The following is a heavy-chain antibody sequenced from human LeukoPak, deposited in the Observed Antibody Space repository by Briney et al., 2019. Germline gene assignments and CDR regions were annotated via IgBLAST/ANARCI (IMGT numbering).Heavy chain of an antibody. D-gene: IGHD5-18*01. CDR1: GYTFTSYG. Sequence: ASVKVSCKASGYTFTSYGISWVRQAPGQGLEWMGWISAYNGNTNYAQKLQGRVTMTTDTSTSTAYMELRSLRSDDTAVYYCARALYTAMAGPFDYWGQGTLVTVSS. J-gene: IGHJ4*02. CDR2: ISAYNGNT. V-gene: IGHV1-18*01. CDR3: ARALYTAMAGPFDY.